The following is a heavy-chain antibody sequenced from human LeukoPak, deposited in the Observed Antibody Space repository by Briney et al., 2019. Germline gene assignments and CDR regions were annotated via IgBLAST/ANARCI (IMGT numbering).Heavy chain of an antibody. CDR1: GFMFSSNW. J-gene: IGHJ4*02. D-gene: IGHD5-24*01. V-gene: IGHV3-7*03. Sequence: GGSLRLSCAASGFMFSSNWMSWVRLAPGKGLEWVANIKEDGTETYCVDSVKGRFTISRVNAKNSLYLQMNSLRVEDTAVYYCAKEGRSLQTYWGQGTLVTVSS. CDR2: IKEDGTET. CDR3: AKEGRSLQTY.